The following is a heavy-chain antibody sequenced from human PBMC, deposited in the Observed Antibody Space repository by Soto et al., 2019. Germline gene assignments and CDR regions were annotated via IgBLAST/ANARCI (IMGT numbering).Heavy chain of an antibody. V-gene: IGHV3-23*01. CDR1: GFTFSSYA. D-gene: IGHD3-3*01. CDR3: AKVFFGVVGPFDY. CDR2: ISGSAGVT. Sequence: PGGSLRLFCAASGFTFSSYAMTWVRQAPGKGLEWVSGISGSAGVTYYAESVKGRFTISRDNSKNTMYLQMNSLRAEDTAVYYCAKVFFGVVGPFDYWGQGTLVTVSS. J-gene: IGHJ4*02.